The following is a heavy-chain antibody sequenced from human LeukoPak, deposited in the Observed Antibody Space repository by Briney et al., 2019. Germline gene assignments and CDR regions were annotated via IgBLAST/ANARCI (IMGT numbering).Heavy chain of an antibody. J-gene: IGHJ4*02. CDR2: IKEDGSKK. CDR3: ATPLDYYDSSGYHQGGD. D-gene: IGHD3-22*01. V-gene: IGHV3-7*03. Sequence: GGSLRLSCAASGFTFSSYWMTWVRQAPGKGLEWVANIKEDGSKKNYVDSAKGRFTISRDNAKNSLYLQMNSLRAEDTAVYYCATPLDYYDSSGYHQGGDWGQGTLVTVSS. CDR1: GFTFSSYW.